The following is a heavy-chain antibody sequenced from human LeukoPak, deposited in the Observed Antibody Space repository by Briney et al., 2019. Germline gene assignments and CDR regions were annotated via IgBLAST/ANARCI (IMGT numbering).Heavy chain of an antibody. Sequence: PGGSLRLSCEGSGFLFSSYDMHWVRHATGKGLEWVSVIGTDGDTSYPDSVKGRFTISRENAKSSLYLQMNSLRAGDTAVYYCARGLPRYYSFYHMDVWGKGTTVTVSS. CDR2: IGTDGDT. CDR3: ARGLPRYYSFYHMDV. V-gene: IGHV3-13*01. CDR1: GFLFSSYD. J-gene: IGHJ6*03.